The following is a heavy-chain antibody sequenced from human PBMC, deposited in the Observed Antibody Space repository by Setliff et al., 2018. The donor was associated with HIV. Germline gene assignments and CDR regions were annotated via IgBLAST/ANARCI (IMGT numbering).Heavy chain of an antibody. CDR3: ARSRSTRDAFET. J-gene: IGHJ3*02. CDR2: ISSSGSYI. V-gene: IGHV3-21*01. CDR1: GFTFIDFA. Sequence: GGSLRLSCAASGFTFIDFALNWVRQAPGKGLEWVSSISSSGSYIYYARSVKGRSTISRDNARNSLYLDLNSLRAEDTALYYYARSRSTRDAFETWGQGTMVTVSS. D-gene: IGHD1-1*01.